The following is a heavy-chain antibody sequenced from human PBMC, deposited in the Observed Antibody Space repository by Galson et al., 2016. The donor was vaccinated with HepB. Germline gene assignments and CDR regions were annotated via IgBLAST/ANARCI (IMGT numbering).Heavy chain of an antibody. Sequence: SLRLSCAGSGFNVSRNYLTWVRQAPGKGLEWVAVIRYDGNNKYYADSVKGRFTTSRDNSKNTLYLQMKSLRAEDTAVYYCARERFPRVTRGRNWFDPWGQGTLVTVSS. V-gene: IGHV3-33*08. D-gene: IGHD2-21*02. CDR3: ARERFPRVTRGRNWFDP. CDR1: GFNVSRNY. J-gene: IGHJ5*02. CDR2: IRYDGNNK.